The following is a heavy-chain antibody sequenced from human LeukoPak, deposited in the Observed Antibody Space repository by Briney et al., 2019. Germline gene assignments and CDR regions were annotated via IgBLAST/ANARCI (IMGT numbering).Heavy chain of an antibody. V-gene: IGHV4-59*01. J-gene: IGHJ4*02. CDR3: ARGPTRYYFDY. CDR2: IFYSGNT. D-gene: IGHD1-1*01. CDR1: GGSLSSYY. Sequence: RPSETLSLTCTVSGGSLSSYYWSWIRQSPGKGLQWIGHIFYSGNTNYNPSLKSRVIISLDTSKNQFSLNLTSVTAADTALYYCARGPTRYYFDYGGEGTLVTVSS.